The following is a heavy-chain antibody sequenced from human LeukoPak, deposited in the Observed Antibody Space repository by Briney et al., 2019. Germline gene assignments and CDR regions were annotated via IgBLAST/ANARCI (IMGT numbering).Heavy chain of an antibody. V-gene: IGHV3-20*04. CDR2: IIWSGGST. CDR1: GFTFDDYG. Sequence: GGSLRLSCAASGFTFDDYGMSWVRQAPGKGLEWVSGIIWSGGSTGYADSVKGRFTISRDNAKNSLYLQMNSLRPEDTALYYCTKDSVAMVTTSDYWGQGTLVTVSS. D-gene: IGHD5-18*01. CDR3: TKDSVAMVTTSDY. J-gene: IGHJ4*02.